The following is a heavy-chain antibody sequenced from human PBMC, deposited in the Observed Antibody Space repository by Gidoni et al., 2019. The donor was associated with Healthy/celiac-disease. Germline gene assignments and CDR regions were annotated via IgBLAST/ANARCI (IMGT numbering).Heavy chain of an antibody. CDR1: GGTFSNYA. J-gene: IGHJ6*02. D-gene: IGHD2-2*01. CDR3: ARVPYSCSSTSCYVAVPYYYYGMDV. CDR2: IIPILGIA. V-gene: IGHV1-69*04. Sequence: QVQLVQSGAEVKKPGSSVKVSCTASGGTFSNYAISWVRQAPGQGLEWMGRIIPILGIANYAQKFQGRVTITADKSTSTAYMELSSLRSEDTAVYYCARVPYSCSSTSCYVAVPYYYYGMDVWGQGTTVTVSS.